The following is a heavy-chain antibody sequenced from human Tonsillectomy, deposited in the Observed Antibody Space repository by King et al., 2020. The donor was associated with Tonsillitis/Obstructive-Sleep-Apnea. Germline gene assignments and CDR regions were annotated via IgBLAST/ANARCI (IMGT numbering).Heavy chain of an antibody. Sequence: VQLVESGGGLIQPGGSLRLSCAASGFTFSSYAMHWVRQAPGKGLEYVSAISSNGGSTYYANSVKGRFTISRDNSKNTLYLQMGSLRAEDMAVYYCAREFHYYDSSGYSNWFDPWGQGTLVTVSS. J-gene: IGHJ5*02. V-gene: IGHV3-64*01. CDR3: AREFHYYDSSGYSNWFDP. CDR2: ISSNGGST. D-gene: IGHD3-22*01. CDR1: GFTFSSYA.